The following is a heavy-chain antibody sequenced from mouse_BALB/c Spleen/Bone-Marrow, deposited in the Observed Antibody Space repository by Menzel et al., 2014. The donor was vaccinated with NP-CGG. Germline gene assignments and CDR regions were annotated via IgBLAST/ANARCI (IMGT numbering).Heavy chain of an antibody. D-gene: IGHD2-14*01. Sequence: EVQVVESGPELEKPGASVKISCKASGYSFTGYNMNWVKQNNGKSLEWIGNIDPYYGGISYNQKFKGKATLTVDKSSNTAYMQLKSLTSEDSAIYYCAISIEYRPLVYWGQGTLVTVSA. CDR3: AISIEYRPLVY. J-gene: IGHJ3*01. V-gene: IGHV1-39*01. CDR2: IDPYYGGI. CDR1: GYSFTGYN.